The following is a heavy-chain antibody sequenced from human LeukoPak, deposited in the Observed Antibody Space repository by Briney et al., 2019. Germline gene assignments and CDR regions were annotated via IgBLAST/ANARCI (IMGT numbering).Heavy chain of an antibody. CDR3: ARDFSWSVDY. D-gene: IGHD6-13*01. J-gene: IGHJ4*02. Sequence: ASVKVSRTASGDILNNYHIHWVRQAPGQGLEWMGIIKHSGGSTTYAQKFQGRLIMTRDTSTGTVNMELSSLTSEDTAAYYCARDFSWSVDYWGQGALVTVSS. V-gene: IGHV1-46*02. CDR2: IKHSGGST. CDR1: GDILNNYH.